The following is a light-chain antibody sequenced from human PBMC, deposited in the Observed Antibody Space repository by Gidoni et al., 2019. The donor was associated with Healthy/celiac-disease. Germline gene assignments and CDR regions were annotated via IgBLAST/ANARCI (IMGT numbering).Light chain of an antibody. CDR3: AAWDDSLNGRV. CDR1: SSNIGSNT. Sequence: QSVLTQPTSRSGTHGQGVTISCSGSSSNIGSNTVNWYQQPPGTAPKLLIYSNNQRPSGVPDRFSGSKSGTSASLAISGLQSEDEADYYCAAWDDSLNGRVFGGGTKLTVL. J-gene: IGLJ2*01. V-gene: IGLV1-44*01. CDR2: SNN.